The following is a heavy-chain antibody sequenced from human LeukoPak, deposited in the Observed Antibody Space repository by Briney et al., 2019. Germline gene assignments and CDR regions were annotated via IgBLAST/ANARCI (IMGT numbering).Heavy chain of an antibody. D-gene: IGHD4-17*01. CDR1: GFSITDHY. Sequence: GGSLRLSCAASGFSITDHYMDWVRQAPGKGLEWVGRTRNKPNGYTTDYGTSVKGRFTVSRDDSENSLYLQMNSLKTEDTAVYYCTRVRHGDYFDYWGQGTLVTVSS. J-gene: IGHJ4*02. CDR3: TRVRHGDYFDY. CDR2: TRNKPNGYTT. V-gene: IGHV3-72*01.